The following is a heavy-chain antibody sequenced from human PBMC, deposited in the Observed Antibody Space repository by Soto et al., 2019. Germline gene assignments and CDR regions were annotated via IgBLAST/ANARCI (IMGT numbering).Heavy chain of an antibody. J-gene: IGHJ4*02. Sequence: GGSLRLSCAASGFTFTNYAMTWARQAPGKGLEWVSSLLRSGSTTYYADSVRGRFTISSDISANSLYLQMDSLRAEDTAVYYCAKDAVSGDGIWLLDSWGQGTVVTVSS. CDR2: LLRSGSTT. D-gene: IGHD4-17*01. V-gene: IGHV3-23*01. CDR3: AKDAVSGDGIWLLDS. CDR1: GFTFTNYA.